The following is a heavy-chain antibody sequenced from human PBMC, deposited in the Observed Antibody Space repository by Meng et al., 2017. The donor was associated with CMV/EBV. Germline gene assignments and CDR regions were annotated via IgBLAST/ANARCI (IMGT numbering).Heavy chain of an antibody. J-gene: IGHJ4*02. V-gene: IGHV4-34*01. CDR2: INHSGST. CDR1: GGSFSGYY. Sequence: SETLSLTCAVYGGSFSGYYWSWIRQPPGKGLEWIGEINHSGSTNYNPSLKSRVTISVDTSKNQFYLKLSSVTAADTAVYYCARGHYSPPVSRRWFGVDYWGQGTLVTVSS. D-gene: IGHD3-10*01. CDR3: ARGHYSPPVSRRWFGVDY.